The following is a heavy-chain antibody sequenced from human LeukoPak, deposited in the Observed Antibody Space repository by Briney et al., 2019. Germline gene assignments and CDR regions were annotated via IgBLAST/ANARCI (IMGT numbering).Heavy chain of an antibody. D-gene: IGHD3-10*01. V-gene: IGHV3-21*01. Sequence: GGSLRLSCAASGFTFSSYSMNWVRQAPGKGLEWVSSISSTSTYIYYADSVMGRFTISRENAKKSLYLQVNSLRAEDTAVYYCARGGFGELYWGQGTLVTVSS. CDR2: ISSTSTYI. CDR3: ARGGFGELY. J-gene: IGHJ4*02. CDR1: GFTFSSYS.